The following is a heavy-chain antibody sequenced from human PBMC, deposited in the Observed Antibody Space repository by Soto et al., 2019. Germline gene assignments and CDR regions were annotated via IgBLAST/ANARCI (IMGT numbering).Heavy chain of an antibody. V-gene: IGHV2-5*02. J-gene: IGHJ3*02. CDR1: GFSLSTSGVG. D-gene: IGHD6-19*01. CDR3: AHSLYSIGWYWYDAVDI. Sequence: QITLKESGPTLVKPTQTLTLTCTFSGFSLSTSGVGVGWIRQHPGKALEWLALVYWDDDKRYSPSLKSRLTLTKDTSKNQVVLTMTNMDPVDTATYYCAHSLYSIGWYWYDAVDIWGQGTMVTVSS. CDR2: VYWDDDK.